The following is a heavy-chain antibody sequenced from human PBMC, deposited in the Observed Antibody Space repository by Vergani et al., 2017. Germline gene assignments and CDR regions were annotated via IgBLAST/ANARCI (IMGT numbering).Heavy chain of an antibody. V-gene: IGHV3-7*03. Sequence: EVQLVESGGGLVQPGGSLRLSCAASGFTFSSHWMSWVRQAPGKGLEWVANIKQDGSEKYYVDSVKGRFTISRDNAKNSLYLQMNSLRAEDTAVYYCAKDGPKGDIVATIPYFDYWGQGTLVTVSS. CDR2: IKQDGSEK. D-gene: IGHD5-12*01. CDR3: AKDGPKGDIVATIPYFDY. CDR1: GFTFSSHW. J-gene: IGHJ4*02.